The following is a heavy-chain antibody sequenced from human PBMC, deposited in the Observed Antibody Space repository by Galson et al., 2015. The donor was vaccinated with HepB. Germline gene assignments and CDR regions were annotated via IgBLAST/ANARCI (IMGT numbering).Heavy chain of an antibody. V-gene: IGHV3-53*01. J-gene: IGHJ4*02. CDR1: GFTVSRNY. CDR3: AREMTPGGFFDY. CDR2: IYSGGST. Sequence: SLRLSCAASGFTVSRNYMSWVRQAPGKGLEWVSVIYSGGSTYYADSVKGRFTISRDNSKYTLYLQMNSLRAEDTAVYYCAREMTPGGFFDYWGQGTLVTVSS.